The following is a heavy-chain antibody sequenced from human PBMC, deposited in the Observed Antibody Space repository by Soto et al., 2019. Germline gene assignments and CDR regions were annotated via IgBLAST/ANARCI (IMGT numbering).Heavy chain of an antibody. CDR3: ARGNPGVDVANFGY. Sequence: SQTLSLPCAISGDSVSSNIGSWNWIRQSPSRGLEWLGRTYYRSRWYNDYAESVKSRISINPDTSKNQFSLQLNSVTPEDTAVYYSARGNPGVDVANFGYWGQGTQVTV. D-gene: IGHD2-8*01. CDR2: TYYRSRWYN. J-gene: IGHJ4*02. V-gene: IGHV6-1*01. CDR1: GDSVSSNIGS.